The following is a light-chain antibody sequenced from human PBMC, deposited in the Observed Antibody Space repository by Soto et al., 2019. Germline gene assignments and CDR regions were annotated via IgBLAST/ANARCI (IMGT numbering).Light chain of an antibody. CDR1: SSDIGGYNY. V-gene: IGLV2-14*01. J-gene: IGLJ3*02. CDR2: EVS. CDR3: SSYTTSATWV. Sequence: QSALTQPASLSGSPGQSITISCTGSSSDIGGYNYVSWYQQHPGKVPKLMIYEVSNRPSGVSNRFSGSKSGNTASLTISGLQAEDEADYYCSSYTTSATWVFGGGTKLTVL.